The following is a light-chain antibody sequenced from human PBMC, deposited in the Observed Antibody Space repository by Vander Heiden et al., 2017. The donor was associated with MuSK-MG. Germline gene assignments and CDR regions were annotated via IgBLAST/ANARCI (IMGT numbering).Light chain of an antibody. Sequence: DIQMTQFPSSVSASVGVTVTISCRASQDIGTDLAWYQQTPGQAPKFLIYAASTLQTGVPLRFSGSGSGTDFSLTITSLQPGDSATYFCQQSHSVPYSFGQGTKLEI. CDR3: QQSHSVPYS. J-gene: IGKJ2*01. CDR2: AAS. V-gene: IGKV1-12*01. CDR1: QDIGTD.